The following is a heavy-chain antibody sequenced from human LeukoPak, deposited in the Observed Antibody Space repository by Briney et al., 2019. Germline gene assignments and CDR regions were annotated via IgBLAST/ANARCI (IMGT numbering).Heavy chain of an antibody. CDR1: GGSFSGYY. Sequence: SETLSLTCAVYGGSFSGYYWSWIRQPPGKGLEWIGEINHSGSTNYNPSLESRVTISVDTSKNQFSLKLSSVTAADTAVYYCARVGSAGTDYWGQGTLVTVSS. J-gene: IGHJ4*02. V-gene: IGHV4-34*01. D-gene: IGHD6-19*01. CDR2: INHSGST. CDR3: ARVGSAGTDY.